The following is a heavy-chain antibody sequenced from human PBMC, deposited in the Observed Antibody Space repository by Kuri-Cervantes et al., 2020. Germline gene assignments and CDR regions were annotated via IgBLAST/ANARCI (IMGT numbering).Heavy chain of an antibody. V-gene: IGHV1-46*01. CDR1: GYTFTSYY. CDR3: ARAGTVGPTTGYFDC. D-gene: IGHD1-26*01. Sequence: ASVKVSCKASGYTFTSYYMHWVRQAPGQGLEWMGIINPSGGSTSYAQKFQGRVTMTRDTSTSTVYMELSSLRSEDTAVYYCARAGTVGPTTGYFDCWGQGTLVTVSS. J-gene: IGHJ4*02. CDR2: INPSGGST.